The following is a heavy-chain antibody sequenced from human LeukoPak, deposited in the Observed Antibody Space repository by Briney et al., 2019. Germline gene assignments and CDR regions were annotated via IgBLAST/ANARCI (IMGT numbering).Heavy chain of an antibody. CDR2: IYTSGST. CDR3: ARHPYSGYDSVWFDP. CDR1: GGSISSYY. D-gene: IGHD5-12*01. Sequence: PSETLSLTCTVSGGSISSYYWSWIRQPAGKGLEWIGRIYTSGSTNYNPSLKSRVTISVDTSKNQFSLKLSSVTAADTAVYYCARHPYSGYDSVWFDPWGQGTLVTVS. V-gene: IGHV4-4*07. J-gene: IGHJ5*02.